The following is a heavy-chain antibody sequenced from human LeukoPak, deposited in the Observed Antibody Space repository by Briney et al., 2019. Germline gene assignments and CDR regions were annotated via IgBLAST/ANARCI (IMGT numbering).Heavy chain of an antibody. Sequence: GGSLRLSCAASGFTFSSYSMNWVRQAPGKGLEWASYLSSSNSIIYYADSVKGRFTISRDNAKDSLYLQMNSLRDEDTAVYYCARDAPYDFWSGYQSGYMDVWGKGTTVTVSS. CDR1: GFTFSSYS. V-gene: IGHV3-48*02. D-gene: IGHD3-3*01. CDR3: ARDAPYDFWSGYQSGYMDV. CDR2: LSSSNSII. J-gene: IGHJ6*03.